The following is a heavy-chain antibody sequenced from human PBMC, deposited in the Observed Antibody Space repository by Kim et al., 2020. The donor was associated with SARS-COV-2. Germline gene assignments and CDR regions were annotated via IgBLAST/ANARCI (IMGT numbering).Heavy chain of an antibody. CDR3: ATVRRVQLELTK. Sequence: SETLSLTCTVSGDSISSSNYHWGWIRQPPGKGLEWIGSIDYSESTYYNPSLKSRVTISVDTSKNQFSLKLTSVTAADTAVYYCATVRRVQLELTKWGQGTMVTVSS. J-gene: IGHJ3*01. CDR1: GDSISSSNYH. D-gene: IGHD1-1*01. V-gene: IGHV4-39*01. CDR2: IDYSEST.